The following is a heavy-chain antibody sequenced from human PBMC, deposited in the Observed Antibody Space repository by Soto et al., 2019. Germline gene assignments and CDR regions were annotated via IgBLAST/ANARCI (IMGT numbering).Heavy chain of an antibody. J-gene: IGHJ4*02. D-gene: IGHD3-9*01. CDR3: ARGRAYYNILTGYYNPSYFDY. V-gene: IGHV6-1*01. Sequence: SQTLSLTCAISGDSVSDNTAAWNWIRQSPSRGLEWLGRTYYRSKWYNDYAVSVKSRITINPDTSKNHFSLQLSSVTPEDTAVYYCARGRAYYNILTGYYNPSYFDYWGQGTLVTVSS. CDR2: TYYRSKWYN. CDR1: GDSVSDNTAA.